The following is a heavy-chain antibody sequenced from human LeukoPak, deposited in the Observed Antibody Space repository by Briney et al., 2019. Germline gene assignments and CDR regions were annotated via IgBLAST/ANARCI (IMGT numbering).Heavy chain of an antibody. J-gene: IGHJ4*02. CDR1: GGSISSSNW. Sequence: PSETLSLTCAVSGGSISSSNWWSWVRQPPGKGLEWIGEIYHSGSTNYNPSLKSRVTISVDTSKNQFSLKLSSVTAADAAVYYCARALPHAGVDYWGQGTLVTVSS. CDR2: IYHSGST. V-gene: IGHV4-4*02. CDR3: ARALPHAGVDY.